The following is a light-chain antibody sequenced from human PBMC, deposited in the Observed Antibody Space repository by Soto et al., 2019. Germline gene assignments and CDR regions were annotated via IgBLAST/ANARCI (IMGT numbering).Light chain of an antibody. Sequence: QSALTQPASVSGSPGQSITISCTGTSSDVGAYNFVSWYQHHPGRAPKLIIYEVTIRPSGVSNRFSGSKSGNTASLTISGLQAEDEADYYCSSYTTSTPYVFGSGTKLTRP. CDR3: SSYTTSTPYV. V-gene: IGLV2-14*01. CDR1: SSDVGAYNF. J-gene: IGLJ1*01. CDR2: EVT.